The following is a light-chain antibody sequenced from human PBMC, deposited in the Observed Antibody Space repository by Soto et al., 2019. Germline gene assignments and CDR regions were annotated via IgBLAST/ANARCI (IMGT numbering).Light chain of an antibody. V-gene: IGKV1-39*01. J-gene: IGKJ1*01. CDR3: QQSYSTPQT. CDR1: QSMTGY. Sequence: NQVDHGGPRLFENIGDRSTSTGLASQSMTGYLKWYQQKPGKGPKLLIYAASSLQSGVPSRFSGSGSGTDFTLTVSSLPPEHFATSYCQQSYSTPQTIGQGTKV. CDR2: AAS.